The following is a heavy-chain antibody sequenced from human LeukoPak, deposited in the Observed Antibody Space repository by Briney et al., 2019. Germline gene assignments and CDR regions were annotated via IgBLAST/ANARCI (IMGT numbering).Heavy chain of an antibody. J-gene: IGHJ4*02. Sequence: PSETLSLTCTVSGYSISSGYYWGWIRQPPGKGLEWVSAISGSDFTTYYADSVKGRFTISRDNSNNMLYLQMNSLRAEDTAVYYCAKKAHYDAYAKYFDYWGQGTLVTVSS. CDR3: AKKAHYDAYAKYFDY. V-gene: IGHV3-23*01. D-gene: IGHD4-17*01. CDR1: GYSISSGYY. CDR2: ISGSDFTT.